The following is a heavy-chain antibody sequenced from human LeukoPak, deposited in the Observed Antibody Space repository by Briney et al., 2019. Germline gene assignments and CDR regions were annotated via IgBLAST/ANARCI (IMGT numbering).Heavy chain of an antibody. CDR2: IYYTGNT. V-gene: IGHV4-39*01. D-gene: IGHD3-22*01. Sequence: PSETLSLTCAVSGASISGSGYYLGWIRQPPGKGLEWIGNIYYTGNTYYNASLQSRVTISIDTSKNQFSLKLNSVTAADTAVYYCARGARITMIVVVGFDYWGQGTLVTVSS. CDR3: ARGARITMIVVVGFDY. CDR1: GASISGSGYY. J-gene: IGHJ4*02.